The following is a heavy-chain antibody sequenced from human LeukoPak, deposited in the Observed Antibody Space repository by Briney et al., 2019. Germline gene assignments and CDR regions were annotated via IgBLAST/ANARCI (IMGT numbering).Heavy chain of an antibody. D-gene: IGHD2-21*02. J-gene: IGHJ4*02. CDR2: ISGSGGST. CDR3: AKVGLVTAILEPFDY. Sequence: GRSLRLSCAASGFTFSSYAMSWVRQAPGKGLEWVSAISGSGGSTYYADSVKGRFTISRDNSKNTLYLQMNSLRAEDTAVYYCAKVGLVTAILEPFDYWGQGTLVTVSS. CDR1: GFTFSSYA. V-gene: IGHV3-23*01.